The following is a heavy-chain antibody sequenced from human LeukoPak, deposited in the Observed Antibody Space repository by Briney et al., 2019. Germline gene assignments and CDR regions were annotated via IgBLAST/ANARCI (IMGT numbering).Heavy chain of an antibody. CDR2: ISYDGSNK. D-gene: IGHD3-10*01. J-gene: IGHJ3*01. CDR1: GFTFSSYA. CDR3: ARSHYYGSGSLDAFDF. Sequence: GGSLRLSCAASGFTFSSYAMNWVRQAPGKGLEWVAVISYDGSNKYYADSVKGRFTISRDNSKNTLYLQMNSLRAEDTAVYYCARSHYYGSGSLDAFDFWCQGTMVTVSS. V-gene: IGHV3-30-3*01.